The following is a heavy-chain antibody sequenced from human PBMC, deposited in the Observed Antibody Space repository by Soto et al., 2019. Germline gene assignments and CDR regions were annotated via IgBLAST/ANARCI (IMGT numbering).Heavy chain of an antibody. Sequence: QVQLVQSGAEVKKPGSSVKVSCKASGGTFSSYAISWVRQAPGQGLEWMGGIIPIFGTANYAQKFHGRVTITADKSTSTAYMELSSLRSEDTAVYYCARHPEGIAARLGYYYYYGMDVWGQGTTVTVSS. J-gene: IGHJ6*02. CDR2: IIPIFGTA. CDR1: GGTFSSYA. CDR3: ARHPEGIAARLGYYYYYGMDV. D-gene: IGHD6-6*01. V-gene: IGHV1-69*06.